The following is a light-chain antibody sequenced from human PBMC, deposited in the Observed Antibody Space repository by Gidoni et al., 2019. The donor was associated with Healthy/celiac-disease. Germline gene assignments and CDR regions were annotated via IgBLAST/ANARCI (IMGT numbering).Light chain of an antibody. Sequence: ELALTQSPATLSLSPGERDTLSCRASQSVSSYLAWYPQKPGQAPRLLIYDASNRATGIPARFSGSGSGTDFTLTISSLEPEDFAVYYCQQRSNWPPIFTFXPXTKVDIK. CDR1: QSVSSY. CDR2: DAS. J-gene: IGKJ3*01. V-gene: IGKV3-11*01. CDR3: QQRSNWPPIFT.